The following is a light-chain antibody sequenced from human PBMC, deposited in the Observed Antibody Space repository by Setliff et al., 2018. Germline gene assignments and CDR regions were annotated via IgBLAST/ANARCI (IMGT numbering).Light chain of an antibody. CDR1: NIGSKS. Sequence: SYALTQPHSVSVATAQTGPRVTCGGNNIGSKSVHWYQQKPGQAPVLVIYYDSDRPSGIPERFSGSNSGNTATLTISRVEAGDEADYYCQVWDSSSDRRVFGTGTKVTVL. CDR3: QVWDSSSDRRV. V-gene: IGLV3-21*04. J-gene: IGLJ1*01. CDR2: YDS.